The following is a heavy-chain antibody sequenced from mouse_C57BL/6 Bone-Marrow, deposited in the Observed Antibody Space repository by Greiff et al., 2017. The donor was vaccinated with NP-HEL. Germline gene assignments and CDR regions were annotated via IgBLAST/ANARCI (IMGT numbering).Heavy chain of an antibody. V-gene: IGHV5-17*01. J-gene: IGHJ2*01. CDR1: GFTFSDYG. D-gene: IGHD2-4*01. CDR2: ISSGSSTI. Sequence: EVKLVESGGGLVKPGGSLKLSCAASGFTFSDYGMHWVRQAPEKGLEWVAYISSGSSTIYYADTVKGRFTISRDNAKNTLFLQMTSLRSEDTAMYYCARRSTMITTHFDYWGQGTTLTVSS. CDR3: ARRSTMITTHFDY.